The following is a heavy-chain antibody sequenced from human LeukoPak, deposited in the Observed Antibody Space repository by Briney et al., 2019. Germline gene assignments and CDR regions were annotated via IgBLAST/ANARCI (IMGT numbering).Heavy chain of an antibody. D-gene: IGHD6-13*01. Sequence: GGSLRLSCAASGVTFSSYAMSWVRQAPGKGLEWVSAISGSGGSTYYADSVKGRFTISRDNSKHTLYLQMNSLRAEDTAVYYCAKAPYSSSWYPVLFDYWGQGTLVTVSS. J-gene: IGHJ4*02. CDR1: GVTFSSYA. V-gene: IGHV3-23*01. CDR3: AKAPYSSSWYPVLFDY. CDR2: ISGSGGST.